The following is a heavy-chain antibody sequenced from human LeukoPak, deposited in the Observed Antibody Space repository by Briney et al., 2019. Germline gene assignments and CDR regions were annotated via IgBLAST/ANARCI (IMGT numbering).Heavy chain of an antibody. J-gene: IGHJ6*03. Sequence: SETLSLTCTVSGGSISSHYRSWVRQPPGKGLEWIGYIYYSGSTNYNPSLKSRVTISVDTSKNQSSLKLSSVTAADTAVYYCARSGLVKGVSYYYYMDVWGKGTTVTVSS. CDR3: ARSGLVKGVSYYYYMDV. V-gene: IGHV4-59*11. CDR2: IYYSGST. CDR1: GGSISSHY. D-gene: IGHD6-19*01.